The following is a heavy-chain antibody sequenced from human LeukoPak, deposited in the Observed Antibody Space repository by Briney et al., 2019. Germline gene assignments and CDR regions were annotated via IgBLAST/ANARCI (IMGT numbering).Heavy chain of an antibody. Sequence: GGSLRLASAATGFTINNAWMSWVRQAPGKGLEWVGRIKSKTDGATTNYAAPVKGRFTISRDDSKNILYLQMTSLKTEDTAVYYCSTGTDFDFWGQGTLVTISS. CDR3: STGTDFDF. J-gene: IGHJ4*02. CDR2: IKSKTDGATT. D-gene: IGHD1-14*01. V-gene: IGHV3-15*01. CDR1: GFTINNAW.